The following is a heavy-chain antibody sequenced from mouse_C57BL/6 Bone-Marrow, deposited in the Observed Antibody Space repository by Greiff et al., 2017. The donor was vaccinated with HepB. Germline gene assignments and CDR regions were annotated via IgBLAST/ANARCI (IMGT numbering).Heavy chain of an antibody. V-gene: IGHV1-50*01. CDR2: IDPSDSNT. J-gene: IGHJ2*01. Sequence: VQLQQSGAELVKPGASVKLSCNASGYTFTSYWMQWVNQRPGQGLEWIGEIDPSDSNTNNKQKNKGKAILTVDTYTSTAYMQLSIQTSEDSADYYGAGTGYFDYWGQGTTLTVSS. CDR3: AGTGYFDY. CDR1: GYTFTSYW.